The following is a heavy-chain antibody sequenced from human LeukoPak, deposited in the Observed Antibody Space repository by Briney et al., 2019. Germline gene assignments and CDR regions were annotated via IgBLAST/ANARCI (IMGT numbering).Heavy chain of an antibody. CDR1: GGTFISYA. CDR2: IIPIFGTA. D-gene: IGHD1-26*01. CDR3: AISGSPPAYTDY. Sequence: GASVKVSCKASGGTFISYAISWVRQAPGQGLEWMGGIIPIFGTANYAQKFQGRVTITADKSASTAYMELSSLRSEDTAVYYCAISGSPPAYTDYWGQGTLVTVSS. V-gene: IGHV1-69*06. J-gene: IGHJ4*02.